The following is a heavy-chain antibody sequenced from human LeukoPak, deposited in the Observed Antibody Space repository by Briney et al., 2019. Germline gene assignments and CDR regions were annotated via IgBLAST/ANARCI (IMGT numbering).Heavy chain of an antibody. CDR1: GFTFSSYA. D-gene: IGHD1-1*01. J-gene: IGHJ3*02. Sequence: GGSLRLSCAASGFTFSSYAMSWVRQTPGKGLEWVAVMFSGGYTAYADSVKGRFTLSRDNSENILYLQMDNLRVEDTAIYYCTRDTGASAAGTIVADASDIWGQGIMVTVSS. CDR3: TRDTGASAAGTIVADASDI. CDR2: MFSGGYT. V-gene: IGHV3-53*01.